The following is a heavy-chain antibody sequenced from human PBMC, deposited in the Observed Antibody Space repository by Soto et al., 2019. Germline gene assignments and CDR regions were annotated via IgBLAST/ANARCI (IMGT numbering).Heavy chain of an antibody. CDR2: IIPIFGTP. Sequence: QVQLVQSGAEVKKPGSSVKVSCKASGDTFSSYAFSWVRQAPGQGLEWMGGIIPIFGTPKYAQTFQGRVTSTADKSTSTAYMEMSSLRSEDTAVYYCARAGYCSGASCYWFAYWGQGTLVTVSS. V-gene: IGHV1-69*06. D-gene: IGHD2-15*01. CDR3: ARAGYCSGASCYWFAY. CDR1: GDTFSSYA. J-gene: IGHJ4*02.